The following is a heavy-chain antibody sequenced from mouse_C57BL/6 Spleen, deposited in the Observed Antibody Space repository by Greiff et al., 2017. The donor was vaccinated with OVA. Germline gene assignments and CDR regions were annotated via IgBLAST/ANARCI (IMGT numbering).Heavy chain of an antibody. V-gene: IGHV2-2*01. CDR2: IWSGGST. D-gene: IGHD2-3*01. CDR1: GFSLTSYG. J-gene: IGHJ4*01. Sequence: QVQLKESGPGLVQPSQSLSITCTVSGFSLTSYGVHWVRQSPGKGLEWLGVIWSGGSTDYNAAFISRLSISKDNSKSQVFFKMNSLQADDTAIYYCARSGVVTTEGAMDYWGQGTSVTVSS. CDR3: ARSGVVTTEGAMDY.